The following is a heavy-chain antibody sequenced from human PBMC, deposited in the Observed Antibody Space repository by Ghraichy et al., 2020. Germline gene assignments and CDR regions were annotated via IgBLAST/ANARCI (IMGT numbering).Heavy chain of an antibody. CDR2: IYYRGST. V-gene: IGHV4-59*08. D-gene: IGHD2-15*01. J-gene: IGHJ6*03. CDR3: ARQESPKYSYYMDV. Sequence: SETLSLTCTVSGGSISNYYWNWIRQSPGKGLEWIGYIYYRGSTNYNPSLKSRVTMSVDTSKNQFSLKLNSVTAADTAVYYCARQESPKYSYYMDVWGKGTTVTVSS. CDR1: GGSISNYY.